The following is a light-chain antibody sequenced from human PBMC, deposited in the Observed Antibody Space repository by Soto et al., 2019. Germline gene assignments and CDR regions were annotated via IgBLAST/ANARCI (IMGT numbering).Light chain of an antibody. CDR2: DAS. J-gene: IGKJ4*01. CDR3: QHRSNWPPLT. V-gene: IGKV3-11*01. Sequence: EIVLTQSPATLSLSPGERAALSCRASQSVSNYLAWYQQKPGQAPRLLIYDASNRATGIPARFSGSGSGTDFTLTISSLEPEDFAVYYCQHRSNWPPLTFGGGTMLEVQ. CDR1: QSVSNY.